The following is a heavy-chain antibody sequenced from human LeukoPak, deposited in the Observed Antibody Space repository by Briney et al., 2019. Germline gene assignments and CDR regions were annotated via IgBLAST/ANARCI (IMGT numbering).Heavy chain of an antibody. D-gene: IGHD1-26*01. CDR2: INHSGST. CDR3: ARGRRGSYRPGYYYYYGTDV. CDR1: GGSFSGYY. J-gene: IGHJ6*02. Sequence: SETLSLTCAVYGGSFSGYYWSWIRQPPGKGLEWIGEINHSGSTNYNPSLKSRVTISVDTSKNQFSLKLSSVTAADTAVYYCARGRRGSYRPGYYYYYGTDVWGQGTTVTVSS. V-gene: IGHV4-34*01.